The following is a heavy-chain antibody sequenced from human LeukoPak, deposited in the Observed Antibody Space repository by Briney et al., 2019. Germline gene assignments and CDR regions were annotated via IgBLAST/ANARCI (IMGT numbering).Heavy chain of an antibody. D-gene: IGHD4-17*01. CDR1: GFTVSSNY. J-gene: IGHJ4*02. CDR3: ASGGYGDYFDY. Sequence: GGSLRLSCAASGFTVSSNYTSWVRQAPGKGLEWVSVIYSGGSTYYADSVKGRFTISRDNSKNTLYLQMSSLRAEDTAVYYCASGGYGDYFDYWGQGTLVTVSS. V-gene: IGHV3-66*01. CDR2: IYSGGST.